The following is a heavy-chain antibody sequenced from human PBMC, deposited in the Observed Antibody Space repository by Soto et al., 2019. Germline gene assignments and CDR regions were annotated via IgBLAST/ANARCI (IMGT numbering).Heavy chain of an antibody. CDR1: SGSFSGYY. CDR3: ARTSGITPTRVFDY. CDR2: INHSGST. V-gene: IGHV4-34*01. D-gene: IGHD3-10*01. J-gene: IGHJ4*02. Sequence: QVQLQQWGAGLLKPSETLSLTCAVYSGSFSGYYWSWIRQPPGKGLEWIGEINHSGSTNYNPSLKSRVTISVDTSKNQFSLKLSSVTAADTAVYYCARTSGITPTRVFDYWGQGTLVTVSS.